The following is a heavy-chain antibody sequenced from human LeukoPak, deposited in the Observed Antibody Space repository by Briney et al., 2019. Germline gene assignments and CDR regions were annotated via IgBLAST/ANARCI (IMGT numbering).Heavy chain of an antibody. CDR1: GFTFSSYT. CDR2: ITSSSSYI. J-gene: IGHJ6*03. D-gene: IGHD6-13*01. Sequence: GGSLRLSCAASGFTFSSYTMNWVRQAPEKGPEWVSSITSSSSYIYYADSVKGRFTISRDNARNSLYLQMNSLRAKDTAVYYCARAAIAAARIYYYMDVWGKGTTVTVSS. V-gene: IGHV3-21*01. CDR3: ARAAIAAARIYYYMDV.